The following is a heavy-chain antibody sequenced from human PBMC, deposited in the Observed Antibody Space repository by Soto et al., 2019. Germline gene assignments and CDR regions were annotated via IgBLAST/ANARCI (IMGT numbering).Heavy chain of an antibody. D-gene: IGHD2-2*01. J-gene: IGHJ4*02. Sequence: GGSLRLSCTASGFTFNDYWMHWVRQAPGKGLVWVSRLNSDGSTTNYADSVKGRFTISRDNAKNTLYLQMNRLRVEDTAVYFCARGGNASTIPRGHDYWGQGTLVTVSS. V-gene: IGHV3-74*01. CDR3: ARGGNASTIPRGHDY. CDR1: GFTFNDYW. CDR2: LNSDGSTT.